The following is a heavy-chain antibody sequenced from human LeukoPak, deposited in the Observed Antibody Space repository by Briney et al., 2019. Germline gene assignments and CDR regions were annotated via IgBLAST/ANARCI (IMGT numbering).Heavy chain of an antibody. Sequence: KPSETLSLTCTVSGDSISSYHWSWIRQPAGKGLEWIGSIYTSGSTNYNPSLKSRVTMSVDTSKNQFSLKLSSVTAADTAVYYCARDHAAFHGFDIWGQGTMVTVSS. V-gene: IGHV4-4*07. CDR2: IYTSGST. J-gene: IGHJ3*02. D-gene: IGHD6-25*01. CDR1: GDSISSYH. CDR3: ARDHAAFHGFDI.